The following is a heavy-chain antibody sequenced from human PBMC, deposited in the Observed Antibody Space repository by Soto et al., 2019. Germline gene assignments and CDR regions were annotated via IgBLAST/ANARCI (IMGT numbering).Heavy chain of an antibody. Sequence: QVQLEESGGGVVQPGRSLRLSCAASGFTFTSYAMHWVRQAPGKGLEWVAVISNDGSNYYYADSVRGRFTISRDNTKTTLFLQMSSLRGEDSGVYYCARGTTLAIFDYGMDVWGQGTTVTVSS. V-gene: IGHV3-30-3*01. D-gene: IGHD3-3*01. CDR3: ARGTTLAIFDYGMDV. CDR2: ISNDGSNY. CDR1: GFTFTSYA. J-gene: IGHJ6*02.